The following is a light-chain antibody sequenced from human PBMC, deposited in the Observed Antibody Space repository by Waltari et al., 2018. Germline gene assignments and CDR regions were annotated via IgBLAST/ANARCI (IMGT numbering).Light chain of an antibody. CDR1: SPNIGGNP. CDR3: AAWDDSLGGPYVV. J-gene: IGLJ2*01. CDR2: SNN. Sequence: QSVLTQPPSASGTPGQRVTISCSGSSPNIGGNPVTWYQHLPGTAPKLLIYSNNRRPSGVPDRFSGSKSGTSASLAISGLQSEDEADYYCAAWDDSLGGPYVVFGGGTKLTVL. V-gene: IGLV1-44*01.